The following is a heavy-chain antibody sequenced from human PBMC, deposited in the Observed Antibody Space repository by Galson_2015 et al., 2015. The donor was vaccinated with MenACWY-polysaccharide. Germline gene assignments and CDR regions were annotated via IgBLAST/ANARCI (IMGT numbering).Heavy chain of an antibody. J-gene: IGHJ4*02. CDR2: INSDGSIT. D-gene: IGHD2-8*02. Sequence: SLRLSCAASRFTFSTHWMHWVRQAPGKGLVWVSRINSDGSITNYADSVKGRFTIPRDNAKNTLYLQMNNLRAEDTAVYFCAREVSKYCTGGTCSDFDYWGQGTVVTVSS. CDR3: AREVSKYCTGGTCSDFDY. V-gene: IGHV3-74*01. CDR1: RFTFSTHW.